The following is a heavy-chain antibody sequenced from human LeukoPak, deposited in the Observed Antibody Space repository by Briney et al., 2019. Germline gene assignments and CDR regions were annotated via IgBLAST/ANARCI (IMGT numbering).Heavy chain of an antibody. CDR2: ISAYNGNT. CDR3: ARGVIGAAMVAVYYYYGMDV. J-gene: IGHJ6*02. Sequence: GASVKVSCKASGYTFTSYGISWVRQAPGQGLEWMGWISAYNGNTNYAQKLQGRVTKTTDTSTSTAYMELRSLRSDDTAVYYCARGVIGAAMVAVYYYYGMDVWGQGTTVTVSS. V-gene: IGHV1-18*01. D-gene: IGHD5-18*01. CDR1: GYTFTSYG.